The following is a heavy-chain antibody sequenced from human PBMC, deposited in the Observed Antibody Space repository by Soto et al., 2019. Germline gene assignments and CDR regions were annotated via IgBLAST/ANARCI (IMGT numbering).Heavy chain of an antibody. CDR3: ALGYSYEGRYYYYGMDV. CDR1: GYTLTELS. V-gene: IGHV1-24*01. J-gene: IGHJ6*02. D-gene: IGHD5-18*01. CDR2: FDPEDGET. Sequence: ASVKVSCKVSGYTLTELSMHWVRQAPGKGLEWMGGFDPEDGETIYAQKFQGRVTMTEDTSTDTAYMELSSLRSEDTAVYYCALGYSYEGRYYYYGMDVWGQGTTVTVSS.